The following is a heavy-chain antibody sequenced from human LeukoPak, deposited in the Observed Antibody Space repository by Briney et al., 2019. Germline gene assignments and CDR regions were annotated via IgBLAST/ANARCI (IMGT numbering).Heavy chain of an antibody. V-gene: IGHV4-39*01. CDR2: IYYNGAT. CDR1: GSSICSSSYY. CDR3: ARGVCSSTSCYIGFGNYYYGMDV. J-gene: IGHJ6*02. D-gene: IGHD2-2*02. Sequence: SETLSLTCTVSGSSICSSSYYWGWIRQPPGKGLEWIVTIYYNGATQYNPSLKSRVTISVDTSKNQFSLKLTSVTAADTAVYYCARGVCSSTSCYIGFGNYYYGMDVWGQGTTVTVSS.